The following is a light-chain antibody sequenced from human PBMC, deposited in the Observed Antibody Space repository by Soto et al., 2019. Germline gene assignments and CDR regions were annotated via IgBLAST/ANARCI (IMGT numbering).Light chain of an antibody. J-gene: IGLJ1*01. CDR3: SSYTTSNTRQIV. Sequence: QSLLTQPASVSGSPGQSITFSCTGTSSDVGGYNYVSWYQHHPGKAPKLMIYDVSNRPSGVSTRFAGSKSGNTASLTISGLQPEDEANYYCSSYTTSNTRQIVFGTGTKLTVL. V-gene: IGLV2-14*03. CDR1: SSDVGGYNY. CDR2: DVS.